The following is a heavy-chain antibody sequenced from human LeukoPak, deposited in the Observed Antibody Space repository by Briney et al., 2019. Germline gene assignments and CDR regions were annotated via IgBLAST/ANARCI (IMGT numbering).Heavy chain of an antibody. V-gene: IGHV3-66*01. CDR2: IYSGGST. CDR3: ARTMDV. CDR1: GFTFGDYA. Sequence: GGSLRLSCTASGFTFGDYAMSWFRQAPGKGLEWVSVIYSGGSTYYADSVKGRFTISRDNSKNTLYLQMNSLRAEDTAVYYCARTMDVWGQGTTVTVSS. J-gene: IGHJ6*02.